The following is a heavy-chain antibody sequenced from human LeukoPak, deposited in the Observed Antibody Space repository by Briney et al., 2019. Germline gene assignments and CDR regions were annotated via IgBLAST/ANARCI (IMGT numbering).Heavy chain of an antibody. J-gene: IGHJ4*02. V-gene: IGHV4-4*02. CDR3: ARGAEYYAIWRGYAGYSDY. D-gene: IGHD3-3*01. CDR2: ISHRGST. CDR1: GGSISSSNW. Sequence: PSETLSLTCAVSGGSISSSNWWSWIRQPPGKGLEWVGSISHRGSTYYNPSLRSRITISLDRSKQKFSLKLTSVTAADTAVYFCARGAEYYAIWRGYAGYSDYWGQGISVTVSS.